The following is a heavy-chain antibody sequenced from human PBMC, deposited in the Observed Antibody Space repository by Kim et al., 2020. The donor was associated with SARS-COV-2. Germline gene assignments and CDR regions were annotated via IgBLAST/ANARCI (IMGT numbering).Heavy chain of an antibody. D-gene: IGHD3-9*01. CDR3: AREAEYYDILTGRPGYFDY. J-gene: IGHJ4*02. V-gene: IGHV1-69*13. CDR2: IIPIFGTA. CDR1: GGTFSSYA. Sequence: SVKVSCKASGGTFSSYAISWVRQAPGQGLEWMGGIIPIFGTANYAQKFQGRVTITADESTSTAYMELSSLRSEDTAVYYCAREAEYYDILTGRPGYFDYWGQGTLVTVSS.